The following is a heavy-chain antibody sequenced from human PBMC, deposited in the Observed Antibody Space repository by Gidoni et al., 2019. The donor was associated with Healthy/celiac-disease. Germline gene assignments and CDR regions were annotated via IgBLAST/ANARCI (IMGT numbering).Heavy chain of an antibody. V-gene: IGHV3-49*05. D-gene: IGHD7-27*01. CDR1: GFTFGDYA. Sequence: EVQLVESGGGLVKPGRSLRLSCTASGFTFGDYAMSWFRQAPGKGLEWVGFIRSKAYGGTTEYAASVKGRFTISRDDSKSIAYLQMNSLKTEDTAVYYCTRDSTNWGWRYFDYWGQGTLVTVSS. CDR3: TRDSTNWGWRYFDY. J-gene: IGHJ4*02. CDR2: IRSKAYGGTT.